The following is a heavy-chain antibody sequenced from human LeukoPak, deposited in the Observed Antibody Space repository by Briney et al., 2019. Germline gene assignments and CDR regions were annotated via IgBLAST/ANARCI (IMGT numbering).Heavy chain of an antibody. CDR3: AKDRGARADSSRIGMDV. CDR1: GFTFSSYA. CDR2: VSDNGVRT. Sequence: PGGSLRLSCAASGFTFSSYAMSWVRQAPGKGLEWVSAVSDNGVRTHYADSVKGRFTIFRDNSKNTLYLQMNSLRVEDTAVYYCAKDRGARADSSRIGMDVWGQGITATVSS. J-gene: IGHJ6*02. V-gene: IGHV3-23*01. D-gene: IGHD6-19*01.